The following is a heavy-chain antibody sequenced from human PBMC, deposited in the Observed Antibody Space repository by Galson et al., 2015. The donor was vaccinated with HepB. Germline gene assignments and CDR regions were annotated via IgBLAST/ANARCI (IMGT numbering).Heavy chain of an antibody. D-gene: IGHD4-23*01. J-gene: IGHJ4*02. CDR2: IKQDGSEK. Sequence: SLRLSCAASELIFSNYWMSWVRQAPGKGLEWVANIKQDGSEKNYVDSVKGRFTISRDNARNSLYLQMNSLRAEDTALYYCARVPSGGQTMDYWGQGTLVTVSS. CDR1: ELIFSNYW. V-gene: IGHV3-7*01. CDR3: ARVPSGGQTMDY.